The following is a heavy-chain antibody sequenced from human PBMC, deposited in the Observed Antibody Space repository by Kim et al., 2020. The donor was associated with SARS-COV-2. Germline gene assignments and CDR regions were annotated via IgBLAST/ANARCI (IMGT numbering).Heavy chain of an antibody. Sequence: GGSLRLSCAASGFTFSNAWMSWVRQAPGKGLEWVGRIKSKTDGGTTDYAAPVKGRFTISRDDSKNTLYLQMNSLKTEDTAVYYCTTGAPRTYYYDSSGLYGMDVWGQGTPVTVSS. CDR3: TTGAPRTYYYDSSGLYGMDV. CDR2: IKSKTDGGTT. D-gene: IGHD3-22*01. V-gene: IGHV3-15*01. J-gene: IGHJ6*02. CDR1: GFTFSNAW.